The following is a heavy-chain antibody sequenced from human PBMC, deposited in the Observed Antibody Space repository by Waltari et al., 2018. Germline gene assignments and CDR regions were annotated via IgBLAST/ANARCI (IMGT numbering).Heavy chain of an antibody. CDR1: GGSFSGYY. Sequence: QVQLQQWGAGLLKPSETLSPTCAVSGGSFSGYYWSWLRQPPGQGLGWIGEINHSGSTNYNPSLKSRVTISVDTSKNQFSLKLSSVTAADTAVYYCARGGLYGDYVLGPWGQGTLVTVSS. D-gene: IGHD4-17*01. J-gene: IGHJ5*02. CDR3: ARGGLYGDYVLGP. CDR2: INHSGST. V-gene: IGHV4-34*01.